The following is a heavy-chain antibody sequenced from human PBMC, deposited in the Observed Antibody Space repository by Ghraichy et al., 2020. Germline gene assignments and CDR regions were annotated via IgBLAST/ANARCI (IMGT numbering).Heavy chain of an antibody. V-gene: IGHV3-23*01. J-gene: IGHJ4*02. Sequence: GGSLRLSCAGSGFTFNSYAMNWVRQAPGKGLEWVSIISGRGSTTYYADSVKGRFTISRDNSKNILYLQMNSLKAEDTAVYYCAKETQRTTAAGPIDYWGQGNRVTVS. D-gene: IGHD6-13*01. CDR1: GFTFNSYA. CDR3: AKETQRTTAAGPIDY. CDR2: ISGRGSTT.